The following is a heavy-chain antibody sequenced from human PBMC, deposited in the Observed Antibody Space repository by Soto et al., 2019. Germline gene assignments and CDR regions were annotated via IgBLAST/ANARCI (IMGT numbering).Heavy chain of an antibody. V-gene: IGHV1-69*12. D-gene: IGHD5-12*01. CDR2: IIPIFGTA. Sequence: QVQLVQSGAEVKKPGSSVKVSCKASGGTFSSYAISWVRQAPGQGLEWMGGIIPIFGTANYAQKFQGRVTIXXDXSXTTAYMELSSLRSEDTAVYYCARVRSGYDSIAAFDYWGQGTLVTVSS. CDR3: ARVRSGYDSIAAFDY. CDR1: GGTFSSYA. J-gene: IGHJ4*02.